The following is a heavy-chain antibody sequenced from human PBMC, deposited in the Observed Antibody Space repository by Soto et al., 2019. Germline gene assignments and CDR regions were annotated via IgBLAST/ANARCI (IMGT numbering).Heavy chain of an antibody. Sequence: EVQLVESGGGLVQPGGSLRLSCAASGFTVSSNYMTWVRQAPGKGMEWVSVIYSGGATYYADSVKDRFTISRDNSKNTLYLQMNSLRAADTAVYYCARAPLYGGKSVWGQGTVVTVSS. V-gene: IGHV3-66*01. CDR3: ARAPLYGGKSV. J-gene: IGHJ4*02. CDR1: GFTVSSNY. CDR2: IYSGGAT. D-gene: IGHD4-17*01.